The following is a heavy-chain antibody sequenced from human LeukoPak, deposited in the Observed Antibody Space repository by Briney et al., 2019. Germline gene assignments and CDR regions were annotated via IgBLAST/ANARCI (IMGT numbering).Heavy chain of an antibody. CDR3: ASHPYYYDSSGYPGDY. CDR2: VSRSGDST. Sequence: GGSLRLSCAASGFTFSTYAMSWVRQAPGKGPEWVSAVSRSGDSTYYADSVKGRFTISRDNSNDILYLQMNSLRAEGTAVYYCASHPYYYDSSGYPGDYWGQGTLVTVSS. D-gene: IGHD3-22*01. CDR1: GFTFSTYA. V-gene: IGHV3-23*01. J-gene: IGHJ4*02.